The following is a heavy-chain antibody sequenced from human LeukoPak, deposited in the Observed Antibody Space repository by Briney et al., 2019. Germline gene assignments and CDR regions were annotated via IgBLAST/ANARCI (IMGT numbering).Heavy chain of an antibody. CDR3: ARGGDIVLMVYAT. CDR2: INSDGSST. CDR1: GFTFSSYW. D-gene: IGHD2-8*01. Sequence: PGGSPRLSCAASGFTFSSYWMHWVRQAPGKGLVWVSRINSDGSSTSYADSVKGRFTISRDNAKNTLYLQMNSLRAEDTAVYYCARGGDIVLMVYATWGQGTLVTVSS. V-gene: IGHV3-74*01. J-gene: IGHJ5*02.